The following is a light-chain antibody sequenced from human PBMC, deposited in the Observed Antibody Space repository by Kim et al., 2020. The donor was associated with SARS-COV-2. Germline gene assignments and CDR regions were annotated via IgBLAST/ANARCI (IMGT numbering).Light chain of an antibody. CDR1: QSVDRN. J-gene: IGKJ1*01. Sequence: EIVMTQSPATLSVSPGETVTLSCRASQSVDRNLAWYQQKPGQAPRVLIYGASTRATGLTARISGSGSGTDFTLTISSLQSEDFAVYYCQQYENWPRTFGQGTKVDIK. CDR3: QQYENWPRT. V-gene: IGKV3-15*01. CDR2: GAS.